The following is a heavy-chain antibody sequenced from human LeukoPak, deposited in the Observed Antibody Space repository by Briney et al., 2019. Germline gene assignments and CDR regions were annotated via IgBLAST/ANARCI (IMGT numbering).Heavy chain of an antibody. V-gene: IGHV1-18*04. CDR3: ATDRNTAMAAFDY. J-gene: IGHJ4*02. D-gene: IGHD5-18*01. CDR2: IRAYNGNT. CDR1: GYTFTSYG. Sequence: ASVTVSCKASGYTFTSYGISWVRQAPGQGLEGMGWIRAYNGNTNYAQKLQGRVTMTTDTSTSTAYMELRSLRSDDTAVYYCATDRNTAMAAFDYWGQGTLVTVSS.